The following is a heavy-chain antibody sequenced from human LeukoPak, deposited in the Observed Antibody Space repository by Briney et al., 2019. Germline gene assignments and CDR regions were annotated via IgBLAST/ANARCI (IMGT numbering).Heavy chain of an antibody. CDR1: GGSFSGYY. Sequence: SETLSLTCAVYGGSFSGYYWSWIRQPPGKGLEWIGYIYYSGSTNYNPSLKSRVTISVDTSKNQFSLKLSSVTAADTAVYYCARAPPYYYDSSGYYSRFYYYGMDVWGQGTTVTVSS. J-gene: IGHJ6*02. CDR3: ARAPPYYYDSSGYYSRFYYYGMDV. D-gene: IGHD3-22*01. V-gene: IGHV4-59*01. CDR2: IYYSGST.